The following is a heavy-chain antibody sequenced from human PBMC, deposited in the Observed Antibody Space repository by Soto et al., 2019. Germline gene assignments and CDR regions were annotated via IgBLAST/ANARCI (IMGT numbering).Heavy chain of an antibody. D-gene: IGHD2-15*01. Sequence: QVQLVQSGAEVKKPGSSVKVSCKASGGTFSSYAISWVRQAPGQGLEWMGGIIPIFGTANYAQKFQGRVTITADESTSTDYMELSSLSSEDTAVYYCARTLYCSGGSCYSRWFDPWGQGTLVTVSS. CDR3: ARTLYCSGGSCYSRWFDP. CDR2: IIPIFGTA. V-gene: IGHV1-69*12. CDR1: GGTFSSYA. J-gene: IGHJ5*02.